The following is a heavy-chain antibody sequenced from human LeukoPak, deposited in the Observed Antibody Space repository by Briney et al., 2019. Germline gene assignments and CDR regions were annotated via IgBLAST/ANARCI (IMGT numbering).Heavy chain of an antibody. CDR2: IYYSGIT. CDR1: GDSISSSNYY. Sequence: PSETLSLTCTVSGDSISSSNYYWGWIRQPPGKELEWIGSIYYSGITYYNPSLKSRVTISVDTSKNQFSLKLSSVTAADTAVYYCASQQLVLTWGQGTLVTVS. V-gene: IGHV4-39*01. D-gene: IGHD6-13*01. J-gene: IGHJ5*02. CDR3: ASQQLVLT.